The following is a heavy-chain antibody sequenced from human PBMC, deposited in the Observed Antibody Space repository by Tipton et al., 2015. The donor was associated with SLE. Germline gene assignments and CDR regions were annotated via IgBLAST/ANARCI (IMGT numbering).Heavy chain of an antibody. CDR1: GVSISSFDFY. CDR3: ARLTIAAPALGTYYGMDV. V-gene: IGHV4-30-4*08. J-gene: IGHJ6*02. D-gene: IGHD6-13*01. CDR2: IYSSGGA. Sequence: TLSLTCTVSGVSISSFDFYWGWIRQPPGKGLEWIGYIYSSGGAYYNPSLRSRLTISKDTPQNQFSLKVNSVTAADTAVYYCARLTIAAPALGTYYGMDVWGQGTTVTVSS.